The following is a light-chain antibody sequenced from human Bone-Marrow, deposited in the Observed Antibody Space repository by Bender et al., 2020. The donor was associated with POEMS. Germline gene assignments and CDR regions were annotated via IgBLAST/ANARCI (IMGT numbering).Light chain of an antibody. J-gene: IGLJ3*02. Sequence: QSALTQPASVSGSPGQSITISCTGTSSDVGSYNLVSWYQQHPGKAPKLMIYDVSKRPSGVSNRFSGSKSGNTASLTISGLQAEDEADYYCYSYTGSYSLAVFGGGTQLTVL. CDR2: DVS. CDR1: SSDVGSYNL. CDR3: YSYTGSYSLAV. V-gene: IGLV2-14*02.